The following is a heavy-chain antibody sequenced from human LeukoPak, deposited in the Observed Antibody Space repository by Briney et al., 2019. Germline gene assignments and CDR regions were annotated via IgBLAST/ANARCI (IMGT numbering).Heavy chain of an antibody. J-gene: IGHJ5*02. CDR3: ARGYIVLMVYATGWFDP. CDR2: TYYRSKWYN. CDR1: GDSVSSNSAA. Sequence: SQTLSLTCAISGDSVSSNSAAWNWIRQSPSRGLEWLGRTYYRSKWYNDYAVSVKSRITINPDTSKNQFSLQLNSVTPEDTAVYYCARGYIVLMVYATGWFDPWGQGTLVTVSS. D-gene: IGHD2-8*01. V-gene: IGHV6-1*01.